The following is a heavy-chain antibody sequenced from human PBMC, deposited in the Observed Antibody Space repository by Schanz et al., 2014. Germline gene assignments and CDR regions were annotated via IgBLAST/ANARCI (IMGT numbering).Heavy chain of an antibody. V-gene: IGHV3-23*01. CDR1: GFTFSSYA. J-gene: IGHJ4*02. Sequence: DVQLLESGGGLVQPGGSLRLSCAASGFTFSSYAMSWVRQAPGKGLEWVSDISSGSSYANYADSVEGRFTISRDNSRNTLYLQMNSLRTEDTAVYYCARPRFDYGEVDYWGQGTLVTVSS. D-gene: IGHD4-17*01. CDR3: ARPRFDYGEVDY. CDR2: ISSGSSYA.